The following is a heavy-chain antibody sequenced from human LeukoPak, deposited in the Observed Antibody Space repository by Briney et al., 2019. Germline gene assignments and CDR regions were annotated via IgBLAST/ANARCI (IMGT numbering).Heavy chain of an antibody. CDR2: IRLDGSNK. CDR3: AKDLSPLGWQLVAVAFHI. D-gene: IGHD6-6*01. CDR1: GFTFSSYG. J-gene: IGHJ3*02. V-gene: IGHV3-30*02. Sequence: LPGGSLRLSCAASGFTFSSYGMHWVRQAPGKGLEWVAFIRLDGSNKDYADSVKGRFTISRDNSKNTLYLQMNSLRADDTAVYYCAKDLSPLGWQLVAVAFHIWGQGTMVTVSS.